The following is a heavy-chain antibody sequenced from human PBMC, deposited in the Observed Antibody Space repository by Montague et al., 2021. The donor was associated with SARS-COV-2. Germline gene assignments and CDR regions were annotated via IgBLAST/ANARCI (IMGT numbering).Heavy chain of an antibody. J-gene: IGHJ6*02. CDR3: ARDDIVLQGVTKGMDV. D-gene: IGHD3-10*01. Sequence: SETLSLTCTVSGASISSGDYYWSWIRQPPGKGLEWIGNMYYSGSTYYNPSLKSRVTISIDTSKNQFSLKLSSVTAADTAVYYCARDDIVLQGVTKGMDVWGQGTPVTVSS. V-gene: IGHV4-39*07. CDR1: GASISSGDYY. CDR2: MYYSGST.